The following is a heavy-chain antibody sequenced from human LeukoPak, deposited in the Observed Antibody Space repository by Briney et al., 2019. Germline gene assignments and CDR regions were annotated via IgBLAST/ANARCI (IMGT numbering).Heavy chain of an antibody. CDR1: GYTFTGYY. Sequence: ASVKVSCKASGYTFTGYYMHWVRQAPGQGLEWMGWINPNSGGTNYAQKFQGRVTMTRDTSISTAYMELSRLRSDDTAVYYCARSSGSSGWPGKIRGPFLLDYWGQGTLVTVSS. D-gene: IGHD6-19*01. V-gene: IGHV1-2*02. CDR2: INPNSGGT. J-gene: IGHJ4*02. CDR3: ARSSGSSGWPGKIRGPFLLDY.